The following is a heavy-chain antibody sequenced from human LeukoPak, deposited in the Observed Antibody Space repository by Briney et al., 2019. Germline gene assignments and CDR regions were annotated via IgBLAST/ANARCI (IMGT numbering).Heavy chain of an antibody. D-gene: IGHD3-10*01. CDR3: ARSTYYYGSVVDY. CDR2: INPNSGGT. Sequence: ASVKVSCKASGYTFTGYYMHWVRQAPGQGLEWMGWINPNSGGTNYAQKLQGRVTMTTDTSTSTAYMELGSLRSDDTAVYYCARSTYYYGSVVDYWGQGTLVTVSS. V-gene: IGHV1-2*02. J-gene: IGHJ4*02. CDR1: GYTFTGYY.